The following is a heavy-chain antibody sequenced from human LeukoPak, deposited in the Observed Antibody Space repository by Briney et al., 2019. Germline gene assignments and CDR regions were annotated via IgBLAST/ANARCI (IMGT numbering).Heavy chain of an antibody. CDR2: VNARGYST. J-gene: IGHJ4*02. D-gene: IGHD2-2*01. CDR3: ANLGSSELRVPASQGN. Sequence: PGGSLRLSCSASGFSFSTYAMSWARQAPGKGLEWVSAVNARGYSTYYADSVKGRFTISRDNSKNTVFLQMSSLRVEDTAVYYCANLGSSELRVPASQGNWGQGTLVIVSS. CDR1: GFSFSTYA. V-gene: IGHV3-23*01.